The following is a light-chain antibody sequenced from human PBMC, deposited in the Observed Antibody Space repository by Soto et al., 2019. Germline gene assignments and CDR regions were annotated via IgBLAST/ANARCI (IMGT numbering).Light chain of an antibody. CDR3: QQYNSYPWT. CDR2: DAS. V-gene: IGKV1-9*01. J-gene: IGKJ1*01. Sequence: IQFSQSXSXRSXCXXXIVTIXXXASQGISSYLGWYQQKPGKAPNLLIYDASTLHSGVPSRFSGSGSGTEFTFTISSLQPDDFATYYCQQYNSYPWTFGQGTKVDIK. CDR1: QGISSY.